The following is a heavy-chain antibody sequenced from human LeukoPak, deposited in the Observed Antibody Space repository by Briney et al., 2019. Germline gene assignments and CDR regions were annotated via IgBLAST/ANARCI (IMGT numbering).Heavy chain of an antibody. J-gene: IGHJ4*02. CDR3: ARAGSFWHYVY. CDR1: GFTFSGFW. V-gene: IGHV3-7*01. CDR2: IKQDGSEK. D-gene: IGHD1-7*01. Sequence: GGSLRLSCAASGFTFSGFWMSWVRQTPGKGLEWVANIKQDGSEKYYVDSVKGRSTISRDNAKNSLSLQMNSLRVEDTAVYYCARAGSFWHYVYWGQGTLVTVSS.